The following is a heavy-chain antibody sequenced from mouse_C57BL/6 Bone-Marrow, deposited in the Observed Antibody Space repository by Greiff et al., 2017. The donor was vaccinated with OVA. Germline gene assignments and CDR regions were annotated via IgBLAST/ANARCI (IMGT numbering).Heavy chain of an antibody. CDR1: GYTFTSYW. V-gene: IGHV1-50*01. Sequence: QVQLQQPGAELVKPGASVKLSCKASGYTFTSYWMQWVKQRPGQGLEWIGEIDPSDSYTNYNQKFKGKATLTVDTASSTAYIQISSLTSEDSAVYYCAGYLLAYWGQGTLVTVSA. J-gene: IGHJ3*01. CDR2: IDPSDSYT. D-gene: IGHD1-2*01. CDR3: AGYLLAY.